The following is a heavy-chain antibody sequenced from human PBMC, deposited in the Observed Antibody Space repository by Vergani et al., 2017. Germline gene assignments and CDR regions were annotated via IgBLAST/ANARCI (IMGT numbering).Heavy chain of an antibody. D-gene: IGHD2-2*01. CDR1: GYSISSGYY. Sequence: QVQLQESGPGLVKPSETLSLTCAVSGYSISSGYYWSWIRQPPGKGLEWIGEINHSGSTNYNPSLKSRVTISVDTSKNQFSLKLSSVTAADTAVYYCARASIVVVPAANAFDIWGQGTMVTVSS. CDR3: ARASIVVVPAANAFDI. CDR2: INHSGST. V-gene: IGHV4-38-2*01. J-gene: IGHJ3*02.